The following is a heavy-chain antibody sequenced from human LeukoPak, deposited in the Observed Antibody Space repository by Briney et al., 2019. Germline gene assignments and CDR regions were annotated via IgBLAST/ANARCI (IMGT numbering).Heavy chain of an antibody. CDR1: GFTFSSYG. V-gene: IGHV3-23*01. CDR2: ISGSGGSA. J-gene: IGHJ4*02. D-gene: IGHD1-26*01. Sequence: HSGGSLRLSCAASGFTFSSYGMSWVRQAPGKGLEWVSAISGSGGSAYYADSVKGRFTISRDNSKNTLYLQMNSLRAEDTAVYYCAKDRPWELVPRTYFDYWGQGTLVTVSS. CDR3: AKDRPWELVPRTYFDY.